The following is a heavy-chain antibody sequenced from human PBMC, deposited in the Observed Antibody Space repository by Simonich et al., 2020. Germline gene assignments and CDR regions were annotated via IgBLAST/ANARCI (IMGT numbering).Heavy chain of an antibody. CDR2: ISSSSSYI. CDR1: GFTFSSYS. Sequence: EVQLVESGGGLVKPGGSLRLSCAASGFTFSSYSMNWVRQAPGKGLEGDSSISSSSSYIYYADSVKGRFTISRDNAKNSLYLQMNSLRAEDTAVYYCARGHSSSFDYWGQGTLVTVSS. V-gene: IGHV3-21*01. J-gene: IGHJ4*02. D-gene: IGHD6-6*01. CDR3: ARGHSSSFDY.